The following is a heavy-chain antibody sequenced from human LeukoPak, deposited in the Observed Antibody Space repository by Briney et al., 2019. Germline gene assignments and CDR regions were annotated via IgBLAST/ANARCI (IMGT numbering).Heavy chain of an antibody. CDR2: IYYTGTT. Sequence: PSESLSLACTVSGGSISSYYWSWIRQPPGKGLEWIGYIYYTGTTKYNPSLKSRVTISVDTSKNQFSLKLSSVTAADTAVYHCASYDTNGHFDYCGQGILVTVSS. CDR1: GGSISSYY. CDR3: ASYDTNGHFDY. D-gene: IGHD2-8*01. J-gene: IGHJ4*02. V-gene: IGHV4-59*01.